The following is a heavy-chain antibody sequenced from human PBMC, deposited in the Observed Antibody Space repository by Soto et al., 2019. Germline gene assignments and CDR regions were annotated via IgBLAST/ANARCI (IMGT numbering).Heavy chain of an antibody. J-gene: IGHJ3*02. CDR2: IYYSGST. CDR1: GGSISSYY. Sequence: SETLSLTCTVSGGSISSYYWSLIRQPPGKGLEWIGYIYYSGSTNYNPSLKSRVTISVDTSKNQFSLKLSSVTAADTAVYYCAREKTYYYDSSGYHNAFDIWGQGTMVTVSS. CDR3: AREKTYYYDSSGYHNAFDI. D-gene: IGHD3-22*01. V-gene: IGHV4-59*01.